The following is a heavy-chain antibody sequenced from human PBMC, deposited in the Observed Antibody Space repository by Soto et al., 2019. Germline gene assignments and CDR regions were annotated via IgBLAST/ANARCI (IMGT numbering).Heavy chain of an antibody. CDR1: GYTFTSYG. D-gene: IGHD3-16*02. V-gene: IGHV1-69*13. J-gene: IGHJ3*02. CDR3: ATTYDYVWGSYREDAFDI. Sequence: ASVKVSCKASGYTFTSYGISWVRQAPGQGLEWMGGIIPIFGTANYAQKFQGRVTITADESTSTAYMELSSLRSEDTAVYYCATTYDYVWGSYREDAFDIWGQGTMVTVSS. CDR2: IIPIFGTA.